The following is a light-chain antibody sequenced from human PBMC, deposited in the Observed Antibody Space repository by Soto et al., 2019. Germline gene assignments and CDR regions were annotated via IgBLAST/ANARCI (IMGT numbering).Light chain of an antibody. J-gene: IGKJ1*01. V-gene: IGKV1-5*03. CDR3: QQYNSYSPT. CDR2: KAS. Sequence: DIQITQSPSTLSASVGDIVIITCRASQSISTWLAWYQQEPGKAPKLLIHKASSLQSGVPSRFSGSGSGTDFTLTISSLHPDDFATYYCQQYNSYSPTFGQGTKVDI. CDR1: QSISTW.